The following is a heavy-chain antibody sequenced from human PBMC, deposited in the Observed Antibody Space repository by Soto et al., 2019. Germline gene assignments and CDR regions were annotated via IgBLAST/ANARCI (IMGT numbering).Heavy chain of an antibody. V-gene: IGHV1-69*13. D-gene: IGHD3-3*01. CDR3: ATGVIWIGYFTVDS. CDR1: GGSFGNSA. J-gene: IGHJ4*02. Sequence: SVKVSCKASGGSFGNSAINWVRQTPGQGLEWLGGFIPVYRTLNYAQKFQGRVTITADGSTGTAYMTLSSLASDDTAVYYCATGVIWIGYFTVDSWGQGTRVTVSS. CDR2: FIPVYRTL.